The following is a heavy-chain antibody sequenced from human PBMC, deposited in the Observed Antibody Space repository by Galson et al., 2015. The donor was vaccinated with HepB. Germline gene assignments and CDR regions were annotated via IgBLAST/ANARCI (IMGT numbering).Heavy chain of an antibody. V-gene: IGHV3-66*01. CDR2: IYSGGST. CDR3: ARGYYGSGSYYKLPFSYYYYGMDV. Sequence: SLRLSCAASGFTVSSNYMSWVRQAPGKGLEWVSVIYSGGSTYYADSVKGRFTISRDNSKNTLYLQMNSLRAEDTAVYYCARGYYGSGSYYKLPFSYYYYGMDVWGQGTTVTVSS. J-gene: IGHJ6*02. CDR1: GFTVSSNY. D-gene: IGHD3-10*01.